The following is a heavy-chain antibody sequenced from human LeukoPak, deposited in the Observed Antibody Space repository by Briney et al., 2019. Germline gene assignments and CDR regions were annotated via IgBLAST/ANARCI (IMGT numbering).Heavy chain of an antibody. CDR1: GFTFSSYS. J-gene: IGHJ4*02. D-gene: IGHD2-2*01. V-gene: IGHV3-21*01. CDR3: AREYCSSTSCLYDY. Sequence: GGSLRLSCAASGFTFSSYSMNRVRQAPGKGLEWVSSISSSSSYIYYADSVKGRFTISRDNAKNSLYLQMNSLRAEDTAVYYCAREYCSSTSCLYDYWGQGTLVTVSS. CDR2: ISSSSSYI.